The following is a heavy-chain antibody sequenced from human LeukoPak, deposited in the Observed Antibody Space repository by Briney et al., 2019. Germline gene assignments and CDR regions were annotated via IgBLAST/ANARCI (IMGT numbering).Heavy chain of an antibody. CDR3: ARTDYDILTGARMDV. J-gene: IGHJ6*04. CDR2: ISAYNANT. D-gene: IGHD3-9*01. CDR1: GYTFTNYG. V-gene: IGHV1-18*04. Sequence: GASVKVSCKASGYTFTNYGITWVRQAPGQGLEWMGWISAYNANTNYAQKFQGRVTMTTDTSTSAVYMELRSLRSDDTAIYYCARTDYDILTGARMDVWGKGPTVTVSS.